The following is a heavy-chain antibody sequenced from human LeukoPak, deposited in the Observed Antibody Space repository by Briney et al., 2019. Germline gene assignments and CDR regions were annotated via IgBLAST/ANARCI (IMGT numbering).Heavy chain of an antibody. CDR2: ISSTSSTI. CDR1: GFTFSSFS. CDR3: ARAHPGDYSDFQFDY. Sequence: PGGSLRLSCAASGFTFSSFSMNWVRQAPGKGLEWVSYISSTSSTISYADSVKGRFTISRDNAKNSLYLQMNSLRAEDTAVYYCARAHPGDYSDFQFDYWGQGTLVTVSS. V-gene: IGHV3-48*01. D-gene: IGHD4-11*01. J-gene: IGHJ4*02.